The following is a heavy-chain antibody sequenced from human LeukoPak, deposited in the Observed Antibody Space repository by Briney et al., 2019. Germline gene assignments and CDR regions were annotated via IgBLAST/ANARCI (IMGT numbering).Heavy chain of an antibody. J-gene: IGHJ4*02. Sequence: GESLKISCKGSGYSFTSYWIGWVRQMPGKGLEWMGIIYPGDSDTRYSPSFQGQVTISADKSISTAYLQWSSPKASDTAMYYCAIGYYDSSGYYYFDYWGQGTLVTVSS. CDR2: IYPGDSDT. D-gene: IGHD3-22*01. CDR1: GYSFTSYW. V-gene: IGHV5-51*01. CDR3: AIGYYDSSGYYYFDY.